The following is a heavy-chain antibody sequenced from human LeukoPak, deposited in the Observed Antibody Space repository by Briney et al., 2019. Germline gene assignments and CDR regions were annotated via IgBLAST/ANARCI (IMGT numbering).Heavy chain of an antibody. CDR3: ASVREDILTGYYYYYGMDV. J-gene: IGHJ6*02. CDR1: GGTFSSYA. D-gene: IGHD3-9*01. Sequence: SVKVSCKASGGTFSSYAISWVRQAPGQGLEWMGRIIPILGIANYAQKFQGRVTITADKSTSTAYMELSSLRSEDTAVYYCASVREDILTGYYYYYGMDVWGQGTTVTVSS. V-gene: IGHV1-69*04. CDR2: IIPILGIA.